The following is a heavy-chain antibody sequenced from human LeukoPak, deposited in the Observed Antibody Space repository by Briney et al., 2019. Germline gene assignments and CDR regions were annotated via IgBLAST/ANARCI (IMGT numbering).Heavy chain of an antibody. V-gene: IGHV3-21*01. D-gene: IGHD1-26*01. CDR3: ARKSNSGSYYDASLPGDY. CDR1: GFTFSSYS. Sequence: GGSLRLSCAASGFTFSSYSMNWVRQAPGKGREWVSSISSSSRYIYYADSVKGRFTISRDNAKNSLYLQMNSLRAEDTAVYYCARKSNSGSYYDASLPGDYWGQGTLVTVSS. CDR2: ISSSSRYI. J-gene: IGHJ4*02.